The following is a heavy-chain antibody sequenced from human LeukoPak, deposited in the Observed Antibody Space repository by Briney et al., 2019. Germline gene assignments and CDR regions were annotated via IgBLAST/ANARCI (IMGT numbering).Heavy chain of an antibody. V-gene: IGHV3-74*01. CDR1: GFTFSNYW. J-gene: IGHJ4*02. Sequence: GGSLRLSCAASGFTFSNYWMHWVRQTPGKGLAWVSRIISDGSSTSYADSVKGRFTISRDNAENTLYLQMNSLRAEDTAVYYCARDGSLPDYWGQGTLVTVSS. CDR2: IISDGSST. CDR3: ARDGSLPDY.